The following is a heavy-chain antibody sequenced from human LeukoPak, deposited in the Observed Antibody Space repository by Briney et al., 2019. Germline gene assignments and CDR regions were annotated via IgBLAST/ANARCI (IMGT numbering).Heavy chain of an antibody. V-gene: IGHV4-59*01. D-gene: IGHD5-18*01. Sequence: PSETLSLTCTVSGGSISSYYWSWIRQPPGKGLEWIGYIYYSGSTNYNPSLKSRVTISVDTSKNQFSLKLSSVTAADTAVYYCARAQGYSYGLDSWGQGTLVTVSS. CDR3: ARAQGYSYGLDS. CDR1: GGSISSYY. J-gene: IGHJ4*02. CDR2: IYYSGST.